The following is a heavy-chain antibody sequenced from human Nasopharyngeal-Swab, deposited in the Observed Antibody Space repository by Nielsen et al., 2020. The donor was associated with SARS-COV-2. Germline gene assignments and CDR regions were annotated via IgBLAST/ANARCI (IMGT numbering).Heavy chain of an antibody. CDR3: ARMRTARLWYGN. D-gene: IGHD5-18*01. V-gene: IGHV4-34*01. CDR1: GFTFSSYE. J-gene: IGHJ4*02. Sequence: GSLRLSCAASGFTFSSYEMNWVRQAPGKGLEWIGEINHSGSTNYNPSLKSRVTISVDTSKNQFSLKLSSVTAADTAVYYCARMRTARLWYGNWGQGTLVTVSS. CDR2: INHSGST.